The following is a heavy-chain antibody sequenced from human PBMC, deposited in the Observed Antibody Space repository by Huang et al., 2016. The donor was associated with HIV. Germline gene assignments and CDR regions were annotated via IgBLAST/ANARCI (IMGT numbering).Heavy chain of an antibody. J-gene: IGHJ3*02. V-gene: IGHV1-69*10. CDR1: GGSLHSLA. D-gene: IGHD6-13*01. Sequence: VQLVQSGAEVKRPGTSVKISCKASGGSLHSLAFNWVRQAPGQGLQFIGGIVPLFSVTNYAEKCRGRLTISADKSTSTVVMELRGLTSEDTAVFFCAREGQTWYGKPIAAFEIWGQGTTVIVSP. CDR2: IVPLFSVT. CDR3: AREGQTWYGKPIAAFEI.